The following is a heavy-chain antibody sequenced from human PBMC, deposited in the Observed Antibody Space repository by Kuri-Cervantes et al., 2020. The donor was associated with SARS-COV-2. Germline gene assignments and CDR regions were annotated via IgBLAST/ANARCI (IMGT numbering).Heavy chain of an antibody. CDR1: GFPFSSYW. D-gene: IGHD2-2*01. CDR2: VRQDGRDK. CDR3: ARYCTSISCESAIDF. Sequence: GESLKISCASSGFPFSSYWMTWGRQAPGKGLDCVANVRQDGRDKYYGDSVKGRFTISRDNTKNSLYLQMDSLTAEDTAVYYCARYCTSISCESAIDFWGQGTLVTVSS. J-gene: IGHJ4*02. V-gene: IGHV3-7*03.